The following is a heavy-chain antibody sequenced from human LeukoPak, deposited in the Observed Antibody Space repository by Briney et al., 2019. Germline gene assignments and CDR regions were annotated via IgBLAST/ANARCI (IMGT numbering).Heavy chain of an antibody. CDR3: AGASYDSSGVH. V-gene: IGHV4-59*01. CDR2: IYYSGST. Sequence: SQTLSLTCTVSAGSITSYYWSWIRQPPGKGLEWIGYIYYSGSTNYNPSLKGRVTISVDTSKNQFSLKLSSVTAADTAVYYCAGASYDSSGVHWGQGTLVTVSS. CDR1: AGSITSYY. D-gene: IGHD3-22*01. J-gene: IGHJ4*02.